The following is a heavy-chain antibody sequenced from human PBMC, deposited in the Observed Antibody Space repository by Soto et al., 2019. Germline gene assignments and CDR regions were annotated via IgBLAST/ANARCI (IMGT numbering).Heavy chain of an antibody. V-gene: IGHV3-30*18. Sequence: QVQLVESGGGVVQPGRSPRLSCAASGFTFSSYGMHWVRQAPGKGLEWVAVISYDGSNKYYADSVKGRFTISRDNSKNTLYLQMNSLRAEDTAVYYCAKASVDTAMVEASFDYWGQGTLVTVSS. CDR2: ISYDGSNK. CDR1: GFTFSSYG. D-gene: IGHD5-18*01. CDR3: AKASVDTAMVEASFDY. J-gene: IGHJ4*02.